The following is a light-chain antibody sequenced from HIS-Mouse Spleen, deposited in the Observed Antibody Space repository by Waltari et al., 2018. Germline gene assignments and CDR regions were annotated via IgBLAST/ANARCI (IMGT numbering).Light chain of an antibody. CDR2: DGS. CDR1: SSDVGGYNY. V-gene: IGLV2-14*03. CDR3: SSYTSSSFNVV. Sequence: QSALTQPASVSGSPGQSITISCTGTSSDVGGYNYVSWYQQHHGKAPKLMIYDGSNRPSGVSNRFSGSKSGNTASLTISGLQAEDEADYYCSSYTSSSFNVVFGGGTKLTVL. J-gene: IGLJ2*01.